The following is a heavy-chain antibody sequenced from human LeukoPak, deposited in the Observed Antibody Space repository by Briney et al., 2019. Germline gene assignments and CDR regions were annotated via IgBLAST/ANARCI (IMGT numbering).Heavy chain of an antibody. J-gene: IGHJ4*02. CDR3: ARVKRKYQVLKPLHETPSHYFDY. CDR1: GYSISSGYY. D-gene: IGHD2-2*01. V-gene: IGHV4-38-2*02. Sequence: SETLSLTCTVSGYSISSGYYWGWIRQPPGKGLEWIGSIYYSGSTYYNPSLKSRVTISVDTSKNQFSLKLSSVTAADTAMYYRARVKRKYQVLKPLHETPSHYFDYWGQGTLVTVSS. CDR2: IYYSGST.